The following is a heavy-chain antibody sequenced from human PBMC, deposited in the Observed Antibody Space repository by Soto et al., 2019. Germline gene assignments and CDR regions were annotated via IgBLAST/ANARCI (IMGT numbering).Heavy chain of an antibody. CDR3: ARDLPNFGRTPRTTIYYCYGMDV. Sequence: QVQLVESGGGVVQPGRSLRLSCAASGFTFSSYAMHWVRQAPGKGLEWVAVISYDGSNKYYADSVKGRFTISRDNSKNTLYLQMNSLRAEDTAVYYCARDLPNFGRTPRTTIYYCYGMDVWGQGTTVTVSS. J-gene: IGHJ6*02. CDR2: ISYDGSNK. V-gene: IGHV3-30-3*01. CDR1: GFTFSSYA. D-gene: IGHD3-10*01.